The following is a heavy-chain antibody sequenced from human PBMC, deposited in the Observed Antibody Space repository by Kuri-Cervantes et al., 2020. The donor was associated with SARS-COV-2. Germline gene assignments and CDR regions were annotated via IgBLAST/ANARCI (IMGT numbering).Heavy chain of an antibody. J-gene: IGHJ3*02. V-gene: IGHV3-30-3*01. Sequence: GGSLRLSCAASGFTFSSYAMHWVRQAPGKGLEWVAVISYDGSNKYYADSVKGRFTISRDNSKNTLYLQTNSLRAEDTAVYYCAREGVEAFDIWGQGTMVTVSS. CDR1: GFTFSSYA. D-gene: IGHD1-1*01. CDR2: ISYDGSNK. CDR3: AREGVEAFDI.